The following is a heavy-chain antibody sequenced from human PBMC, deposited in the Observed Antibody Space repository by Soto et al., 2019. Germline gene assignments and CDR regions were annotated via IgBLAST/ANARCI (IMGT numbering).Heavy chain of an antibody. CDR1: GFTFSSYT. V-gene: IGHV3-21*01. D-gene: IGHD3-22*01. J-gene: IGHJ4*02. CDR2: ISSSSSYI. Sequence: EVQLVEAGGGLVKPGGSLRLSCAASGFTFSSYTMNWVRQAPGKGLEWVSSISSSSSYIYYTDSVKGRFTISRDNAKNSLYLQMNSLRVEDTAVYYCAGPYYDTCGYYYGGDYWGQGTVVTVSS. CDR3: AGPYYDTCGYYYGGDY.